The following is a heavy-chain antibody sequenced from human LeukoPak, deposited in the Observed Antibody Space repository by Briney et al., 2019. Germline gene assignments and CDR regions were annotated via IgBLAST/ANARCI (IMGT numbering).Heavy chain of an antibody. Sequence: GASVKVSCKASGHTFTSYDINWVRQAPGQGPEWMGWINTNTGNPTYAQGFTGRIVFSLDTSVSTAYLQISRLEAEDTAVYYCARDDSNGGIDYWGQGTLVTVSS. D-gene: IGHD3-22*01. J-gene: IGHJ4*02. CDR1: GHTFTSYD. V-gene: IGHV7-4-1*02. CDR3: ARDDSNGGIDY. CDR2: INTNTGNP.